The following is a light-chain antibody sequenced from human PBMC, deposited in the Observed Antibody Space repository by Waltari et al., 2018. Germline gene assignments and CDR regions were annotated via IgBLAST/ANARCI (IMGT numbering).Light chain of an antibody. Sequence: DIQLTQSPSFLSAYVGDRVTITGRTSQDIYTYLAWYQQSPGRAPNLLIYAASTLESGVPSRFSGSGSGTEFTLTISSLQAEDFATYYCQQVIFYPRTFGRGTKVEIK. CDR1: QDIYTY. CDR3: QQVIFYPRT. J-gene: IGKJ1*01. CDR2: AAS. V-gene: IGKV1-9*01.